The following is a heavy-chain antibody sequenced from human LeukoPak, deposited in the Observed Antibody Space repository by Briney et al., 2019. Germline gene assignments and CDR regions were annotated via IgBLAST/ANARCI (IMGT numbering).Heavy chain of an antibody. V-gene: IGHV3-30*18. CDR3: AKDPAVVWFGSHPDY. J-gene: IGHJ4*02. CDR1: GFTFSSYG. Sequence: PGGPLRLSCAASGFTFSSYGMYWVRQAPGKGLEWVAVISYDGSNKYYADSVKGRFTISRDNSKNTLYLQMNSLRAEDTAVYYCAKDPAVVWFGSHPDYWGQGTLVTVSS. D-gene: IGHD3-10*01. CDR2: ISYDGSNK.